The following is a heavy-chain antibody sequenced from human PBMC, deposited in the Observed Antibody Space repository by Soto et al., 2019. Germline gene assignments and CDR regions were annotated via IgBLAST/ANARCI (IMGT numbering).Heavy chain of an antibody. Sequence: NPSETLSLTCNVSGDSIKTHYWSWIRQPPGKGLEWIGYIYYSGSTLYNPSLKRRVTISVDTAKNQFSLRLNSLTAADTAVYYCASGWMAAFDNWGQGTLVTVS. CDR3: ASGWMAAFDN. CDR2: IYYSGST. J-gene: IGHJ4*02. V-gene: IGHV4-59*11. CDR1: GDSIKTHY. D-gene: IGHD5-12*01.